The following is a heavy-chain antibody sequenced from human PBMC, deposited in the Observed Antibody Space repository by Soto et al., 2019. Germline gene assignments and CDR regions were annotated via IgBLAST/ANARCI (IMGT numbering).Heavy chain of an antibody. V-gene: IGHV4-34*01. D-gene: IGHD3-10*01. CDR2: INHSGST. CDR3: ARDRRLITMVRGVSLWFDP. CDR1: GGSISSYY. Sequence: SEALSLTCTVSGGSISSYYWSWIRQPPGKGLEWIGEINHSGSTNYNPSLKSRVTISVDTSKNQFSLKLSSVTAADTAVYYCARDRRLITMVRGVSLWFDPWGQGTLVTVSS. J-gene: IGHJ5*02.